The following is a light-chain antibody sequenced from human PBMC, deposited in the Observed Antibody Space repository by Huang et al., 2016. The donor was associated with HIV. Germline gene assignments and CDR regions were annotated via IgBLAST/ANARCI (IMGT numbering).Light chain of an antibody. CDR2: EAS. CDR3: QQRTNWPAVT. Sequence: EVVLTQSPATLSLSPGERATLSCRASQSVSISLAWYQQKPGQAPRLLIYEASKRAAGIPARFSGSGSGTHFTLTISSPEAEDFAVYYCQQRTNWPAVTFGGGTKVEI. V-gene: IGKV3-11*01. CDR1: QSVSIS. J-gene: IGKJ4*01.